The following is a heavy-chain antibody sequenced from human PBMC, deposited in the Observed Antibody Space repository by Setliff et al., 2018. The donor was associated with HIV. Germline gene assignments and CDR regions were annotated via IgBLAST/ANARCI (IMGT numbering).Heavy chain of an antibody. Sequence: GESLKISCKTSGYDFATYWIGWVRQMPGKGLEWMGVLYPSDSDAIYSPTFQGRVTISADKSISTAYLQWSSLKAADTAVYYCARGPNLLTHYYDSSGYAVGYSDHWGQGTLVTVSS. CDR2: LYPSDSDA. D-gene: IGHD3-22*01. CDR3: ARGPNLLTHYYDSSGYAVGYSDH. J-gene: IGHJ4*02. V-gene: IGHV5-51*01. CDR1: GYDFATYW.